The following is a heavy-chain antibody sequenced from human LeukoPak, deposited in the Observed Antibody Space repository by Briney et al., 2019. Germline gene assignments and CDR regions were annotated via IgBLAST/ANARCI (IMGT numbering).Heavy chain of an antibody. V-gene: IGHV4-4*07. CDR1: GGSISSHY. D-gene: IGHD3-10*01. Sequence: PSETLSLTCTVSGGSISSHYWSWLRQPAGKGLEWIGRIYTSGSTNYNPSLKSRVTMSVDTSKNQFSLKLSSVTAADTAVYYCARGPTESMVRGVITGKFDYWGQGTLVSVSS. CDR3: ARGPTESMVRGVITGKFDY. J-gene: IGHJ4*02. CDR2: IYTSGST.